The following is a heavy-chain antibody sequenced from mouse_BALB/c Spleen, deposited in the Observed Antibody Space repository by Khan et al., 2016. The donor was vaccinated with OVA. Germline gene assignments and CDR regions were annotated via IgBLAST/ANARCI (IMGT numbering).Heavy chain of an antibody. CDR2: VSTGGSYT. CDR3: TRLAYYYDSEGFAY. D-gene: IGHD1-1*01. Sequence: EVELVESGGDLVKPGGSLKLSCAASGFTFSTYGMSWVRQAPDKRLEWVATVSTGGSYTYYPDSVKGRFTISRDNAKNTPYLQMSGLRSEDTAMFSCTRLAYYYDSEGFAYWGQGTLVTVSA. J-gene: IGHJ3*01. V-gene: IGHV5-6*01. CDR1: GFTFSTYG.